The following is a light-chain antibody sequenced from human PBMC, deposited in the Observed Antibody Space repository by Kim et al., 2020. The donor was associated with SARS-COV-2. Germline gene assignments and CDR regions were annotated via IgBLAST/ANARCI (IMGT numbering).Light chain of an antibody. CDR2: GKN. V-gene: IGLV3-19*01. CDR3: SSRDSSGYHVL. J-gene: IGLJ2*01. Sequence: SSELTQDPAVSVALGQTVRITCQGDTLRSESASWYQQKPGQAPVLVIYGKNNRPSGIPDRISGSSSGNTASLTILGAGAEDEADYYCSSRDSSGYHVLFG. CDR1: TLRSES.